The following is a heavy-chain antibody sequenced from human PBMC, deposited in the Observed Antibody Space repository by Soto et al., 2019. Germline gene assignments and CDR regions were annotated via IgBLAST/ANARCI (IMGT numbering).Heavy chain of an antibody. Sequence: EVQLVESGGGLVKPGGSLRLSCRVSGFTFRSYGMNWVRQAPGKGLECVSHINASGSSLNYADSVKGRFTISRDNANDSLFLQMNNLRDDDTAVYYCGGSASQAYLGQGTLVIVSS. CDR1: GFTFRSYG. CDR3: GGSASQAY. D-gene: IGHD2-15*01. J-gene: IGHJ4*02. V-gene: IGHV3-21*06. CDR2: INASGSSL.